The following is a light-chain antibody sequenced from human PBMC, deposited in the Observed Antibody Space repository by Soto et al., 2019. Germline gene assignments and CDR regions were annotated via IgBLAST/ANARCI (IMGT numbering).Light chain of an antibody. CDR3: QQYYAYPRT. V-gene: IGKV1-8*01. CDR2: AAS. J-gene: IGKJ1*01. Sequence: AIRMTQSPSSLSASTGDRVTIACRASQDTANYLAWYQKKPGKAPKLLIFAASTLHSAVPSRFSGSRSGTDFTLTISSLQSEDFATYYCQQYYAYPRTCGQGTKVEIK. CDR1: QDTANY.